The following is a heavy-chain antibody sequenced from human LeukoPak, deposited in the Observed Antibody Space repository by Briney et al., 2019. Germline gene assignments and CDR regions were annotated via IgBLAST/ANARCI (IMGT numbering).Heavy chain of an antibody. CDR2: INPNSGGT. D-gene: IGHD6-19*01. V-gene: IGHV1-2*02. CDR1: GCTFTGYY. Sequence: ASVKVSCKASGCTFTGYYMHWVRQAPGQGLEWMGWINPNSGGTNYAQKFQGRVTMTRDTAISTAYMEVSRLRSDDTAVYYCARGTRIAVAGTESFQHWGQGTLVTVSS. J-gene: IGHJ1*01. CDR3: ARGTRIAVAGTESFQH.